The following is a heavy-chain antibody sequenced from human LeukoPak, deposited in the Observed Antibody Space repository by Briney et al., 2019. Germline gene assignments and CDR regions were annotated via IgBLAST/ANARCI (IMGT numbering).Heavy chain of an antibody. CDR1: VFIFNDYD. CDR3: ARDRYISNWHFDY. V-gene: IGHV3-11*01. CDR2: ISSSGITI. Sequence: GGSVRLSCAASVFIFNDYDIGWIRHAPWKGREWVLYISSSGITIYYADSVKGRFAICRDNAKNSLYLQMNSLRAEDTAVYYCARDRYISNWHFDYWGQGTLVTVSS. J-gene: IGHJ4*02. D-gene: IGHD6-13*01.